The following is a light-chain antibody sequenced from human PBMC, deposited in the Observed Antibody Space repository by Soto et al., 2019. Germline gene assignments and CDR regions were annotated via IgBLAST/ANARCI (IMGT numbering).Light chain of an antibody. J-gene: IGLJ2*01. CDR3: SSYTATSTPLV. CDR2: DVI. V-gene: IGLV2-14*03. CDR1: SGDVGGYNH. Sequence: QSALTQPASVSGSPGQSITISCTGTSGDVGGYNHVSWYQQHPDKAPKLIIYDVIHRPSGVSNRFSGSKSGNTASLTISGMQTEDEADYNCSSYTATSTPLVFGGGTKVTVL.